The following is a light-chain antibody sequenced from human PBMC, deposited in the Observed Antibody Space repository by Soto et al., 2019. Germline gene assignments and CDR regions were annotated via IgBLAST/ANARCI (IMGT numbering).Light chain of an antibody. V-gene: IGKV1-5*03. CDR3: QQYNSYWT. CDR1: QSISSW. Sequence: DIQMTQSPSTLSASVGDRVTITCRASQSISSWLAWYQQKPGKAPKLLIYKASSLESVFPSRFSGSGSGTEFSFTISSLQPDDFATYCCQQYNSYWTFGQGTKV. CDR2: KAS. J-gene: IGKJ1*01.